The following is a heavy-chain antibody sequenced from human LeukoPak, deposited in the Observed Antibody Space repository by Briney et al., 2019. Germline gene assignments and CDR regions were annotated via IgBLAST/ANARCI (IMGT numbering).Heavy chain of an antibody. CDR3: ARGPGPIAGAKNPFDI. V-gene: IGHV3-30*01. CDR1: GLTFSSYA. D-gene: IGHD1-26*01. Sequence: GGSLRLSCAASGLTFSSYAMHWGRQAPGKGLEWVAVISYDGSNKYYADSVKGRFTISGDKSKNTLYLQMNSLRPEDTAFYYCARGPGPIAGAKNPFDIWGQGTMVTVSS. J-gene: IGHJ3*02. CDR2: ISYDGSNK.